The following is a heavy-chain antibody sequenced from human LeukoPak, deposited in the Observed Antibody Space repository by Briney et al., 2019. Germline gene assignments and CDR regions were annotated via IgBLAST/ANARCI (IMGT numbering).Heavy chain of an antibody. Sequence: ASVKVSCKASGYTFTSFAMHWVRQAPGQRLEWMGWINAGNGNTKYSQKFQGRVTITRDTSASTAYMELSSLRSEDTAVYYCARDPIWFGEFPYFDYWGQGTLVTVSS. D-gene: IGHD3-10*01. J-gene: IGHJ4*02. CDR2: INAGNGNT. V-gene: IGHV1-3*01. CDR1: GYTFTSFA. CDR3: ARDPIWFGEFPYFDY.